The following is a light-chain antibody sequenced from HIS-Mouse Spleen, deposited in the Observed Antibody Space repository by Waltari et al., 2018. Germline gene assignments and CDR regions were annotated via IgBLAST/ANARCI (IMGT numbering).Light chain of an antibody. V-gene: IGKV3-20*01. J-gene: IGKJ1*01. Sequence: EIVLTQSPGTLSLSPGERATLPCRARQSVSSSYLAWYQQKPGQAPRLRIYGAPSRATGIPDRFSGSGSGTDFTLTISRLEPEDFAVYYCQQYGSSPWTFGQGTKVEIK. CDR2: GAP. CDR1: QSVSSSY. CDR3: QQYGSSPWT.